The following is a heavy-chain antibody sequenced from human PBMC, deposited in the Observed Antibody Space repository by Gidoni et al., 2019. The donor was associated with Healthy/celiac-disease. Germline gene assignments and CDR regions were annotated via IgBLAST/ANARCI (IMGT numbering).Heavy chain of an antibody. D-gene: IGHD3-10*01. J-gene: IGHJ5*02. V-gene: IGHV1-2*02. CDR1: GYTFPGYH. CDR3: ARVGVTMVRGVINSWFDP. CDR2: INANSGGT. Sequence: HVHLVQPGAEVKKPGASVKVSCKVSGYTFPGYHMHWVRQDPGQGLEWMGWINANSGGTNYAQKFKGRVTMTRDTSISTAYMELSRLRADEKAVYYCARVGVTMVRGVINSWFDPWGQGTLVTVSS.